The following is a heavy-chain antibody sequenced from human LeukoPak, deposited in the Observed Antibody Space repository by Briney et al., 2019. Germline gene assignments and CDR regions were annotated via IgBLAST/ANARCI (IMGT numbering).Heavy chain of an antibody. CDR1: GFTFSSYG. V-gene: IGHV3-21*01. CDR3: AKHGLPLVVISAPLDY. Sequence: GGSLRLSCAASGFTFSSYGMSWVRQAPGKGLEWVSFISSSSSYIYYADSVKGRFTISRDNAKNSLYLQMNSLRAEDTAVYYCAKHGLPLVVISAPLDYWGQGTLVTVAS. CDR2: ISSSSSYI. J-gene: IGHJ4*02. D-gene: IGHD2-15*01.